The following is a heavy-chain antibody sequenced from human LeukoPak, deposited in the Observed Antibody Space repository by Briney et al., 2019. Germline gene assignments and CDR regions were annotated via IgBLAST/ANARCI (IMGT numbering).Heavy chain of an antibody. J-gene: IGHJ4*02. Sequence: PGGSLRLSCAASGFTFSSYSMNWVRQAPGKGLEWVSYISSSSSYIYYADSVKGRFTISRDNAKNSLYLQMNSLRAEDTAVYYCARALYEGSGSDYWGQGTLVTVSS. CDR3: ARALYEGSGSDY. CDR2: ISSSSSYI. CDR1: GFTFSSYS. D-gene: IGHD3-10*01. V-gene: IGHV3-21*01.